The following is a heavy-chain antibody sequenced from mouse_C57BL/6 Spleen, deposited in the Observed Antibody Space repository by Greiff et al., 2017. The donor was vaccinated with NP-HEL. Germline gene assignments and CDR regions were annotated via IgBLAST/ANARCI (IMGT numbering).Heavy chain of an antibody. V-gene: IGHV1-26*01. D-gene: IGHD2-3*01. J-gene: IGHJ1*03. Sequence: VQLQQSGPELVKPGASVKISCKASGYTFTDYYMNWVKQSHGKSLEWIGDINPNNGGTSYNQKFKGKATLTVDKSSSTAYMELRSLTSEDSAVYYCARNPPIYDGYYWYFDVWGTGTTVTVSS. CDR2: INPNNGGT. CDR3: ARNPPIYDGYYWYFDV. CDR1: GYTFTDYY.